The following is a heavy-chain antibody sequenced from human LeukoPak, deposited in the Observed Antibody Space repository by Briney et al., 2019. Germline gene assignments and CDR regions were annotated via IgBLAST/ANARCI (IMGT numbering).Heavy chain of an antibody. V-gene: IGHV4-34*01. CDR3: ARRYHNSITIFGLVIGVWFDP. CDR1: GGSFSGYY. Sequence: SDTLSLTCAVYGGSFSGYYWSWIRQPPGKGLEWIGEINHSGSTNYNQSLKSRVTISVDTSKNQFSLKQSSVTAADTAVYYCARRYHNSITIFGLVIGVWFDPWGQGTLVTVSS. J-gene: IGHJ5*02. CDR2: INHSGST. D-gene: IGHD3-3*01.